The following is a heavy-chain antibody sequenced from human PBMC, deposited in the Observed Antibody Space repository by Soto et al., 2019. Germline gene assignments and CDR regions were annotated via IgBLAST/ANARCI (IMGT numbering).Heavy chain of an antibody. Sequence: QVQLQESGPGLVKPSQTLSLTCTVSGGSISSGGYYWSWIRQHPGKGLEWIGYIYYSGSTYYNPSLKSRVTIAVDTSKNQVSLKLSSVTAADTAVYYCARDRQSTYYYGMDVWGQGTTVTVSS. CDR1: GGSISSGGYY. CDR2: IYYSGST. D-gene: IGHD6-19*01. J-gene: IGHJ6*02. V-gene: IGHV4-31*03. CDR3: ARDRQSTYYYGMDV.